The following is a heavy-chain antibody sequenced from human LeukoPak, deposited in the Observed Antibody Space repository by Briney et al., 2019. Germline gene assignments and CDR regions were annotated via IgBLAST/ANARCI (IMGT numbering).Heavy chain of an antibody. V-gene: IGHV5-51*01. CDR2: IYPGDSDT. J-gene: IGHJ4*02. D-gene: IGHD3-10*01. Sequence: GESLKISCKGPGYSFTSYWIGWVRQMPGKGPEWMGIIYPGDSDTRYSPSFQGQVTISADKSISTAYLQWSSLKASDTAMYYCARQSVVRGVNYFDYWGQGTLVTVSS. CDR1: GYSFTSYW. CDR3: ARQSVVRGVNYFDY.